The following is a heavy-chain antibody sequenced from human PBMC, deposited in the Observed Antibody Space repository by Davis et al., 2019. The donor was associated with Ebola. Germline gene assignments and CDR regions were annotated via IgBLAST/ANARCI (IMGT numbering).Heavy chain of an antibody. Sequence: MPSETLSLTCTVSGGSIRSYYWSWIRQPPGKGLEWIGYIYYTGSTDYNPSLKSRVTISVDTSKNQFSLKLSSVTAADTAVYYCATRVGYPYWYFDLWGRGTLVTVSS. D-gene: IGHD5-24*01. V-gene: IGHV4-59*08. CDR3: ATRVGYPYWYFDL. CDR1: GGSIRSYY. CDR2: IYYTGST. J-gene: IGHJ2*01.